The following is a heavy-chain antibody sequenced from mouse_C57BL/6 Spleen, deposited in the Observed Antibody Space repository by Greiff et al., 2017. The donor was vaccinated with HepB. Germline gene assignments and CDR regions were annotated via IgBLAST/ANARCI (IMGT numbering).Heavy chain of an antibody. CDR1: GYAFSSSW. D-gene: IGHD3-3*01. CDR2: IYPGDGDT. J-gene: IGHJ2*01. CDR3: AREGGQGPFDY. V-gene: IGHV1-82*01. Sequence: VQLQQSGPELVKPGASVKISCKASGYAFSSSWMNWVKQRPGKGLEWIGRIYPGDGDTNYNGKFKGKATLTADKSSSTAYMQLSSLTSEDSAVYFCAREGGQGPFDYWGQGTTLTVSS.